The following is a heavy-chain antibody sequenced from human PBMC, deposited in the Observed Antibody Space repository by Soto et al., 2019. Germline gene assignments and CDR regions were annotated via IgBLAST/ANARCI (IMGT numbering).Heavy chain of an antibody. V-gene: IGHV1-69*01. CDR1: GGTFSSYR. J-gene: IGHJ4*02. D-gene: IGHD6-13*01. CDR2: IVPIYRTA. CDR3: ARDSGAKLSSS. Sequence: VKVSCKASGGTFSSYRFNWVRQARGQGLEWLGGIVPIYRTADYAQKFQGRVTITADESTRTVYLELSSLKSQDTALYYCARDSGAKLSSSWGQGALVTASS.